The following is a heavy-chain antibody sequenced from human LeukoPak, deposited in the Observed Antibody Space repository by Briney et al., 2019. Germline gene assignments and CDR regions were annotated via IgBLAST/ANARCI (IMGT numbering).Heavy chain of an antibody. V-gene: IGHV5-51*01. CDR2: IYPGDSDT. D-gene: IGHD3-10*01. Sequence: GESLKIFCKGSGYSFTIYWIGWVRQMPGKGLEWMGIIYPGDSDTRYSPSFQGQVTISADKSISTAYLQWSSLKASDTAMYYCARAPTGLYYYMDVWGKGTTFTVSS. CDR1: GYSFTIYW. J-gene: IGHJ6*03. CDR3: ARAPTGLYYYMDV.